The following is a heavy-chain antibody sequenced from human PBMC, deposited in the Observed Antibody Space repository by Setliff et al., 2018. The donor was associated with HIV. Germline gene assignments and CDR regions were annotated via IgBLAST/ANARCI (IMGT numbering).Heavy chain of an antibody. D-gene: IGHD3-22*01. CDR1: GYTFTDYY. CDR2: INPNNGGR. J-gene: IGHJ3*02. CDR3: ASDYYDSSGYPQGAFDI. Sequence: GASVKVSCKASGYTFTDYYIHWVRQAPGQGLEWMGWINPNNGGRNYAQRFLGRVTMTRDTSTSTLYMELSSLSSEDTAVYYCASDYYDSSGYPQGAFDIWGQGTMVTVSS. V-gene: IGHV1-2*02.